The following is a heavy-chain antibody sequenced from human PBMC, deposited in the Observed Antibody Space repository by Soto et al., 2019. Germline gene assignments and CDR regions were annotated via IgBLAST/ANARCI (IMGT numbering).Heavy chain of an antibody. D-gene: IGHD6-19*01. CDR3: ARDPISGWTFDY. Sequence: ASVKVSCKASGYTFTSYAMHWVRQAPGQRLEWMGWINAGNGNTKYSQKFQGRVTITRDTSASKAYMELSSLRSEDTAVYYCARDPISGWTFDYWGQGTLVTVSS. CDR1: GYTFTSYA. V-gene: IGHV1-3*01. J-gene: IGHJ4*02. CDR2: INAGNGNT.